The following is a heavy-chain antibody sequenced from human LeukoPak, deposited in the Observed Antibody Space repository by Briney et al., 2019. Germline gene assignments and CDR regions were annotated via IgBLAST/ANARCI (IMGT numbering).Heavy chain of an antibody. CDR3: ARGTPPGN. D-gene: IGHD2-2*01. V-gene: IGHV4-34*01. Sequence: SETLSLTCAVYGGSFSGYYRSWIRQPPGKGLEWIGEINHSGSTYYNPSLKSRVTISVDRSKNQFSLKLSSVTAADTAVYYCARGTPPGNWGQGTLVTVSS. CDR2: INHSGST. CDR1: GGSFSGYY. J-gene: IGHJ4*02.